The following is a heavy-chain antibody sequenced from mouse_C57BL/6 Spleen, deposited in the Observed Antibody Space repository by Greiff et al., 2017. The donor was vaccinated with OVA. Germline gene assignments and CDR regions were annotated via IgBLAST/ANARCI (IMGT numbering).Heavy chain of an antibody. D-gene: IGHD2-4*01. CDR1: GYTFTSYW. Sequence: VQLQQPGAELVRPGTSVKLSCKASGYTFTSYWMHWVKQRPGQGLEWIGVIDPSDSYTNYNQKFKGKATLTVDTSSSTAYMQLSSLTSEDSAVYYCARAYDYDGQYWYFDVWGTGTTVTVSS. V-gene: IGHV1-59*01. CDR3: ARAYDYDGQYWYFDV. J-gene: IGHJ1*03. CDR2: IDPSDSYT.